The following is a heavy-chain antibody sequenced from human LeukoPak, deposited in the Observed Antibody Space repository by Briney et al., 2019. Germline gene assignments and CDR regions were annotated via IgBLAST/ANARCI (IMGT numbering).Heavy chain of an antibody. V-gene: IGHV4-59*01. CDR2: IHYSGST. Sequence: SETLSLTCTVSGGSISSYYWSWIRQPPGKGLEWIGYIHYSGSTNYNPSLKSRVTISVDTSKNQFSLKLSSVTAADTAVYYCARIIIMSYRYFDYWGQGTLVTVSS. CDR1: GGSISSYY. J-gene: IGHJ4*02. D-gene: IGHD3-16*01. CDR3: ARIIIMSYRYFDY.